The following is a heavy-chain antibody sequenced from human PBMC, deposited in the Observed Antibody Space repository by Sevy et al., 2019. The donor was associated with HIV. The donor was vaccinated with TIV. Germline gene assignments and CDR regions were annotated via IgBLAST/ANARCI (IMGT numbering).Heavy chain of an antibody. CDR2: INPNSGGT. CDR3: ARAYPRADIVVVPAARYYFDY. CDR1: GYTFTGYY. D-gene: IGHD2-2*01. J-gene: IGHJ4*02. Sequence: ASVKVSCKASGYTFTGYYMHWVRQAPGQGLEWMGWINPNSGGTNYEQKFQGRATMTRDTSISTAYMELSRLRSDDTAVYYCARAYPRADIVVVPAARYYFDYWGQGTLVTVSS. V-gene: IGHV1-2*02.